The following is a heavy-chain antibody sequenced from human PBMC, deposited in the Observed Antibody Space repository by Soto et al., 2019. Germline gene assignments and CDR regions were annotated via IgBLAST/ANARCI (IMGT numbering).Heavy chain of an antibody. CDR1: GGTFSSYA. D-gene: IGHD5-18*01. Sequence: SVKVSCKASGGTFSSYAISWVRQAPGQGLEWMGGIIPIFGTANYAQKFQGRVTITADKSTSTAYMELSSLRSEDTAVYYCARRIGIQPVYYYGMDVWGQGTTVTVS. J-gene: IGHJ6*02. CDR2: IIPIFGTA. CDR3: ARRIGIQPVYYYGMDV. V-gene: IGHV1-69*06.